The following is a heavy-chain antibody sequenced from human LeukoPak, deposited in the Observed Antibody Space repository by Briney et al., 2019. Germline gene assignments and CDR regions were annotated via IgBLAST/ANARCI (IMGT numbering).Heavy chain of an antibody. V-gene: IGHV3-11*01. CDR2: ISGSGTTI. D-gene: IGHD2-2*01. CDR1: GFTFSDYY. J-gene: IGHJ6*02. Sequence: GGSLRLSCAASGFTFSDYYMTWIRQAPGQGLEWLSYISGSGTTIYYADSVKGRFTISRDNAKNSLYLQMNSLRAEDTAVYYWARDNAAMDCYYGMDVWGQGTTVTVSS. CDR3: ARDNAAMDCYYGMDV.